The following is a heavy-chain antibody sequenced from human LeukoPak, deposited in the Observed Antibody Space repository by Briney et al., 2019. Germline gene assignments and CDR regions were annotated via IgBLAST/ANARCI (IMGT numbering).Heavy chain of an antibody. J-gene: IGHJ3*02. CDR1: GFTFSSYW. CDR3: TTDQSHTAFDI. V-gene: IGHV3-74*01. CDR2: INTDGSST. Sequence: TGGSLRLSCAASGFTFSSYWMHWVRQAPGKGLVWVSRINTDGSSTSYADSVKGRFTITRDNAKNTLYLQMNSLKTEDTAVYYCTTDQSHTAFDIWGQGTMVTVSS.